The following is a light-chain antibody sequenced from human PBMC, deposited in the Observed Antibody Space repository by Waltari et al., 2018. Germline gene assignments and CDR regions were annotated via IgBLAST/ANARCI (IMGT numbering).Light chain of an antibody. J-gene: IGKJ2*01. V-gene: IGKV4-1*01. CDR3: QQYFSAPYT. Sequence: DIVMTQSPDSLAVSLVERATVPRRSSQSVLYSSNNNNYLTWYQQKPGQPPKLLIYWASTRESGVPDRFSGSGSGTDFTLTISSLQAEDVAVYYCQQYFSAPYTFGQGTKLEIK. CDR1: QSVLYSSNNNNY. CDR2: WAS.